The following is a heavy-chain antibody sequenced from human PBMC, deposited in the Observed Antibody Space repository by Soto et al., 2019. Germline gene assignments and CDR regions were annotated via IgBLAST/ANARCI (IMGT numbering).Heavy chain of an antibody. Sequence: GALRLSCAAYGFNFNIYAMNWVRQAPGKGLEWVACIIGNSEATYYADSVKGRFTISRDNSNHILYLQLSSLRVEDTAIYYCAKDLRQDGRYDLDYWGQGTQVTVSS. CDR2: IIGNSEAT. CDR3: AKDLRQDGRYDLDY. J-gene: IGHJ4*02. CDR1: GFNFNIYA. D-gene: IGHD3-3*01. V-gene: IGHV3-23*01.